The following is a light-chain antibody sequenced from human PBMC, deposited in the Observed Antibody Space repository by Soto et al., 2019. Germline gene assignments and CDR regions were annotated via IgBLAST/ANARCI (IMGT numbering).Light chain of an antibody. CDR3: QQYNSYSYS. CDR1: QSISSW. V-gene: IGKV1-5*01. J-gene: IGKJ2*01. CDR2: DAS. Sequence: DIQMTQSPSTLSASVGDRVTITCRASQSISSWLAWYQQKPGKAPKILIYDASSLESGVPSRFSGSGSGTEFTLTISSLQPDDVATYYCQQYNSYSYSFGQGTKLEIK.